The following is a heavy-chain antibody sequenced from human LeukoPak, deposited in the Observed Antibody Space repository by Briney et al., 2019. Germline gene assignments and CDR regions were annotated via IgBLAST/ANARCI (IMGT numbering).Heavy chain of an antibody. Sequence: SETLSLTCTGSGGSISSYYWSWIRQPPGKGLEWIGYIYYSGSTNYNPSLKSRVTISVDTSKNQFSLRLSSVTAADTAVYYCARGCRYYYDSSGYCTQFDYWGQGTLVTVS. V-gene: IGHV4-59*01. CDR1: GGSISSYY. D-gene: IGHD3-22*01. J-gene: IGHJ4*02. CDR3: ARGCRYYYDSSGYCTQFDY. CDR2: IYYSGST.